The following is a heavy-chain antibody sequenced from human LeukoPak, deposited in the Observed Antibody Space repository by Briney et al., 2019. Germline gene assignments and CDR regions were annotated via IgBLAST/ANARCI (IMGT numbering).Heavy chain of an antibody. V-gene: IGHV3-23*01. CDR2: ISGDGTET. D-gene: IGHD3-10*01. CDR3: ARDRSGSYPNWFDP. CDR1: GLIFRNYA. J-gene: IGHJ5*02. Sequence: PGGSLRLSCTASGLIFRNYAMTWVRQAPRKGLEWVSTISGDGTETFYADSVKGRFTISRDNSKNTMYLQMNSLRAEDTALYYCARDRSGSYPNWFDPWGQGTLVAVSS.